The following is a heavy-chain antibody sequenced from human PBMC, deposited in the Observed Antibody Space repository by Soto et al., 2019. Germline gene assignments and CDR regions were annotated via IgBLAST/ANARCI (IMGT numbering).Heavy chain of an antibody. CDR1: GFTFSSYG. CDR3: AKVIADDSSGYYSDGRLDL. Sequence: GGSLRLSCAASGFTFSSYGMHWVRQAPGKGLEWVAVISYDGSNKYYADSVKGRFTISRDNSKNTLYLQMNSLRAEDTAVFYCAKVIADDSSGYYSDGRLDLWGQGTLVTVSS. D-gene: IGHD3-22*01. J-gene: IGHJ5*02. V-gene: IGHV3-30*18. CDR2: ISYDGSNK.